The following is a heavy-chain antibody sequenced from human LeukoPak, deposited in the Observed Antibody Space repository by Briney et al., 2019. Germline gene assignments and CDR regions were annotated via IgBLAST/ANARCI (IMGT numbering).Heavy chain of an antibody. CDR2: IRASSNGV. Sequence: GGSLRLSCAAPGFTFSSFSMNWVRQAPGKGLEWFSYIRASSNGVQYADSVQGRFTISRDNAKNSLYLQMNSLRAEDTAVYYCARDSAYAFDYWGQGTLVTVSS. D-gene: IGHD3-16*01. CDR3: ARDSAYAFDY. V-gene: IGHV3-48*01. CDR1: GFTFSSFS. J-gene: IGHJ4*02.